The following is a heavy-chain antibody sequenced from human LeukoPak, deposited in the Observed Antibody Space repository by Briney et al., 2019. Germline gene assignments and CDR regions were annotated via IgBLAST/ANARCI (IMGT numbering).Heavy chain of an antibody. CDR1: GGTFSSYA. CDR2: IIPIFGTA. D-gene: IGHD2-2*01. Sequence: ASVKVSCKASGGTFSSYAISWGRQAPGQGLEWMGGIIPIFGTANYAQKFQGRVTITADKSTSTAYMELSSLRSEDTAVYYCARAPRYCSSTSCSLTLDPWGQGTLVTVSS. CDR3: ARAPRYCSSTSCSLTLDP. J-gene: IGHJ5*02. V-gene: IGHV1-69*06.